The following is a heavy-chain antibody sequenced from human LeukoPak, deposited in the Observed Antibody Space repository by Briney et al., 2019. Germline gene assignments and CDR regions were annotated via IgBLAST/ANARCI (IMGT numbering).Heavy chain of an antibody. J-gene: IGHJ4*02. D-gene: IGHD1-26*01. V-gene: IGHV3-13*01. CDR1: GFTFSSYD. Sequence: GGSLRLSYAASGFTFSSYDMHWVRQATGKGLEWVSAIGTAGDTYYPGSVKGRFTISRENAKNSLYLQMSSLRAGDTAVYYCARDGGYSGSSLLLDYWGQGTLVTVSS. CDR3: ARDGGYSGSSLLLDY. CDR2: IGTAGDT.